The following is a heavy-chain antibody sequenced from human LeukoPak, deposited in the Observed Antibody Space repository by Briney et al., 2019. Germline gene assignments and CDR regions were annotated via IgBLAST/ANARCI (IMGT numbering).Heavy chain of an antibody. J-gene: IGHJ5*02. CDR1: GGSFSGYY. D-gene: IGHD1-26*01. CDR2: INHSGST. V-gene: IGHV4-34*01. Sequence: PSETLSLTCAVYGGSFSGYYWSWIRQPPGKGLEWIGEINHSGSTNYNPSLKSRVTISVDTSKNQFSLKLNSVTAADTAVYYCARGQWEIRFDPGAREPWSPSPQ. CDR3: ARGQWEIRFDP.